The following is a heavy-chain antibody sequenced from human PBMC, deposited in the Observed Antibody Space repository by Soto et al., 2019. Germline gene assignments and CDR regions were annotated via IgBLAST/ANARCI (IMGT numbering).Heavy chain of an antibody. J-gene: IGHJ4*02. Sequence: QLQLQESGPGLVKPSETLSLTCTVSGGSFDITSSYWAWVRQPPGKGLEWIAYIYYSRSTYYNPSLKIRITTSVDTSPHQLTLRLSSVTAADTAVYYCATVPIVGTKPYYFDSWGQGTLVTVSS. CDR2: IYYSRST. CDR1: GGSFDITSSY. D-gene: IGHD1-1*01. CDR3: ATVPIVGTKPYYFDS. V-gene: IGHV4-39*02.